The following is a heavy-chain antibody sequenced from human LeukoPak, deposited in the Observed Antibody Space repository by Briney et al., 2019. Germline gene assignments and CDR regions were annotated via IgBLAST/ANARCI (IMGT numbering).Heavy chain of an antibody. Sequence: PAGGSLRLSCAASGLTFSSYEMNWVRQAPGKGLEWVSYISSSGSSIYYADSVKVRFTISRDNAKKSLYLQMHSLRAEDTAVYYCARDPRSPAEKSGTFDIWGQGTMVTVSS. CDR2: ISSSGSSI. J-gene: IGHJ3*02. CDR1: GLTFSSYE. V-gene: IGHV3-48*03. D-gene: IGHD1-26*01. CDR3: ARDPRSPAEKSGTFDI.